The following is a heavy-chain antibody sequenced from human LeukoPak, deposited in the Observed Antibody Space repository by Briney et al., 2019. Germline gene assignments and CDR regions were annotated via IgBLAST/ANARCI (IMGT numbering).Heavy chain of an antibody. CDR3: ATHPGVGATTPFDY. CDR1: GYTLTELS. Sequence: ASVKVSCKVSGYTLTELSMHWVRQAPGKGLEWMGGLDPEDGVTIYAQKFQGRVTMTEDTSTDTAYMELSSLRSEDTAVYYCATHPGVGATTPFDYWGQGTLVTVSS. CDR2: LDPEDGVT. J-gene: IGHJ4*02. V-gene: IGHV1-24*01. D-gene: IGHD1-26*01.